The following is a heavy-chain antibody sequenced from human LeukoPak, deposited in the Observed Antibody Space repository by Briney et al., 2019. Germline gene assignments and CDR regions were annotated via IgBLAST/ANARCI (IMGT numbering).Heavy chain of an antibody. Sequence: PGGSLRLSCAASGFTFSSYDMHWVRQATGKGLEWVSAIGTAGDTYYPGSVKGRFTISRENAKNSLYLQMNSLRAGDTAVYYCARDRTGCSSTSCYDWYFDLWGRGTLVTVSS. CDR2: IGTAGDT. V-gene: IGHV3-13*01. CDR1: GFTFSSYD. CDR3: ARDRTGCSSTSCYDWYFDL. J-gene: IGHJ2*01. D-gene: IGHD2-2*01.